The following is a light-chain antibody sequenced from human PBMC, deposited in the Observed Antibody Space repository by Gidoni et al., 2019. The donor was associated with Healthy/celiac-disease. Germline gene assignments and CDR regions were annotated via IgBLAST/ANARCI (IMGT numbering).Light chain of an antibody. V-gene: IGKV1-5*03. J-gene: IGKJ1*01. CDR2: KAS. CDR1: QSISSW. CDR3: QQYNSYPWS. Sequence: DIQMTQSPSTLSASVGDRVTITCRASQSISSWLVWYQQKPGKAPKRLIYKASNLESGVPSRFSGSGSGTEFTLTISSRQPDDFATYYCQQYNSYPWSFGQGTKVEIK.